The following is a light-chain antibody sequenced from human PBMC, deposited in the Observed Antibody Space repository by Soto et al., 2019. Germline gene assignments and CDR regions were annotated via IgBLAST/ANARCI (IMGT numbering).Light chain of an antibody. Sequence: IHMTQSPSSLSASVGDTITITCQASQDINNYLNWYQQKPGKAPKRLIYDASSLETGVPSRFSGSGSGTEFSLTISSLRPEDFATYYCQQYDKLPAFSFGQGTKLEI. V-gene: IGKV1-33*01. CDR1: QDINNY. CDR2: DAS. CDR3: QQYDKLPAFS. J-gene: IGKJ2*01.